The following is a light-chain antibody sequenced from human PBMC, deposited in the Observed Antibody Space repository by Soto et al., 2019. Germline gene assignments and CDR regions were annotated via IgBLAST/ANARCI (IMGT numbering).Light chain of an antibody. J-gene: IGKJ1*01. V-gene: IGKV1-5*03. CDR2: KAS. Sequence: EIQMNQSPSTLSASVGDRVTITCRASQSISSWLAWYQQKPGKAPKLLIYKASSLESGVPSRFSGSGSGTEFTLTISSLQPDDFATYYCQQYNSYSRTFGQGTKVDIK. CDR1: QSISSW. CDR3: QQYNSYSRT.